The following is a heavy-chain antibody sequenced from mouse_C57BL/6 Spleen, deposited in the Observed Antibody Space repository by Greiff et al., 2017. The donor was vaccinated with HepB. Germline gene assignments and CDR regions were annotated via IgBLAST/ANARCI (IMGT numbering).Heavy chain of an antibody. CDR2: IFPGSGST. Sequence: QVQLQQSGPELVKPGASVKISCKASGYTFTDYYINWVKQRPGQGLEWIGWIFPGSGSTYYNEKFKGKATLTVDKSSSTAYMLLSSLTSEDSAVYFCAIPPTTVVDWYFDVWGTGTTVTVSS. CDR3: AIPPTTVVDWYFDV. D-gene: IGHD1-1*01. V-gene: IGHV1-75*01. J-gene: IGHJ1*03. CDR1: GYTFTDYY.